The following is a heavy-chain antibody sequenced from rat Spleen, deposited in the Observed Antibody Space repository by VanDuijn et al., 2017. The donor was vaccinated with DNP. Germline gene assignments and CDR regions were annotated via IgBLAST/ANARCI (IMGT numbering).Heavy chain of an antibody. V-gene: IGHV5-46*01. CDR1: GFTFSSFP. Sequence: EVQLVESGGGLVQPGGSMKLSCAASGFTFSSFPMAWVRQAPTKDLEWVAIISTTGGKTDYRDSVKGRFTVFRDNARSTLYLQMNSLRSEDTATYYCTELPSYYEAWFAYWGHGALVTVSS. J-gene: IGHJ3*01. CDR2: ISTTGGKT. D-gene: IGHD1-1*01. CDR3: TELPSYYEAWFAY.